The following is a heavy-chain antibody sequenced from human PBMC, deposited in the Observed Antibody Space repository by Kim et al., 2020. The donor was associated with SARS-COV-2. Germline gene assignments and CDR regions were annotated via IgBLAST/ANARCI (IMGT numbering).Heavy chain of an antibody. D-gene: IGHD5-12*01. Sequence: SETLSLTCTVSGGSISSGSYYWSWIRQPAGKGLEWIGRIYTSGSTNYNPSLKSRVTISVDTSKNQFSLKLSSVTAADTALYYCARDLGGYNYYYYYGMDVWGQGTTVTVSS. CDR1: GGSISSGSYY. V-gene: IGHV4-61*02. J-gene: IGHJ6*02. CDR3: ARDLGGYNYYYYYGMDV. CDR2: IYTSGST.